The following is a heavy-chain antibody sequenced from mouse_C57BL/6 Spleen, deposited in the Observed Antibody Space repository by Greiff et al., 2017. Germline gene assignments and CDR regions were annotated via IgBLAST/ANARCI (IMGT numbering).Heavy chain of an antibody. J-gene: IGHJ2*01. V-gene: IGHV1-82*01. CDR3: ARLFNDYDGDYFDY. D-gene: IGHD2-4*01. CDR2: IYPGDGDT. Sequence: QVHVKQSGPELVKPGASVKISCKASGYAFSSSWMNWVKQRPGKGLEWIGRIYPGDGDTNYNGKFKGKATLTADKSSSTAYMQLSSLTSEDSAVYFCARLFNDYDGDYFDYWGQGTTLTVSS. CDR1: GYAFSSSW.